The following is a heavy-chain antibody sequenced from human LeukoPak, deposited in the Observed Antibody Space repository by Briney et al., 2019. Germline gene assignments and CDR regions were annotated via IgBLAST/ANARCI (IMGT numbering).Heavy chain of an antibody. CDR1: GDSISSGDYS. V-gene: IGHV4-30-4*07. D-gene: IGHD3-22*01. CDR2: IYNSGST. J-gene: IGHJ3*02. CDR3: ARAYYDSSGYYYLGAFDI. Sequence: NPSETLSLTCAVSGDSISSGDYSWSWIRQPPGKGLEWIGYIYNSGSTKYNPSLKSRVTISVDTSKNQFSLKLNSVTAADTAVYYCARAYYDSSGYYYLGAFDIWGQGTMVTVSS.